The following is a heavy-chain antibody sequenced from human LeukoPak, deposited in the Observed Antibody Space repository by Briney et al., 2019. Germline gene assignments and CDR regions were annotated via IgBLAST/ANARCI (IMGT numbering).Heavy chain of an antibody. J-gene: IGHJ4*02. D-gene: IGHD3-10*01. CDR3: AKQKFSSFFDY. V-gene: IGHV1-69*13. Sequence: GASVKVSCKASGGTFSNYTISWVRQAPGQGLEWMGEIIPIFGTANYAQKFQGRVTITADESTSTAYMDLSSLRSEDTAVYYCAKQKFSSFFDYWGQGTLVTVSS. CDR1: GGTFSNYT. CDR2: IIPIFGTA.